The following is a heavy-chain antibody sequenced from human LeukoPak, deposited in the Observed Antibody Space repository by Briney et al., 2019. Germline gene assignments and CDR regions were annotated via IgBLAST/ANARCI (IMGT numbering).Heavy chain of an antibody. CDR2: IYYSGST. CDR3: ARDPLERREDAFDI. J-gene: IGHJ3*02. V-gene: IGHV4-39*07. D-gene: IGHD1-1*01. Sequence: SETLSLTCTVSGGSISSGGYYWSWIRQPPGKGLEWIGSIYYSGSTYYNPSLKSRVTISVDTSKNQFSLKLSSVTAADTAVYYCARDPLERREDAFDIWGQGTMVTVSS. CDR1: GGSISSGGYY.